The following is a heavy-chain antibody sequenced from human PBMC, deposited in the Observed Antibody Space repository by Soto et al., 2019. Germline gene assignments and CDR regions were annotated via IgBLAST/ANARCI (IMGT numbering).Heavy chain of an antibody. J-gene: IGHJ6*02. V-gene: IGHV3-30*18. D-gene: IGHD3-22*01. Sequence: PGGALRLSCAASGFTFSSYCIHWVRQAPGKGLEWVAVISYDGSNKYYADSVKGRFTISRDNSKNTLYLQMNSLRAEDTAVYYCAKGGYYYDSSGYYPIYYYGMDVWGQGTTVTVSS. CDR1: GFTFSSYC. CDR2: ISYDGSNK. CDR3: AKGGYYYDSSGYYPIYYYGMDV.